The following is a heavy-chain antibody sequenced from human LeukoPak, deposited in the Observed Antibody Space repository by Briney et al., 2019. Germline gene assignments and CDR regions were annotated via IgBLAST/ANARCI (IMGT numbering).Heavy chain of an antibody. J-gene: IGHJ3*02. CDR2: LSKSGNT. Sequence: SETLSLTCTVSGGSISSYYWSWIRLPPGKGLEWIGYLSKSGNTNYIPSLKSRVTIFRDTSKNQFFLKLSSVTAADTAMYYCARARYVNSFYAFNIWGQGTLVTVSS. V-gene: IGHV4-59*01. CDR3: ARARYVNSFYAFNI. CDR1: GGSISSYY. D-gene: IGHD3-9*01.